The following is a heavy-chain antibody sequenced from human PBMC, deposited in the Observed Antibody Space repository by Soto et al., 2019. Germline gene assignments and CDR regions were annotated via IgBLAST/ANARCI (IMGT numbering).Heavy chain of an antibody. V-gene: IGHV3-30*18. Sequence: GGSLRLSCAASGFTFSSYGMHWVRQAPGKGLEWVAVISYDGSNKYYADSVKGRFTISRDNSKKQLYLQMNSLRAEDTAVYYCAQALGITMLVDYWGQGTLVTVSS. CDR2: ISYDGSNK. CDR1: GFTFSSYG. CDR3: AQALGITMLVDY. J-gene: IGHJ4*02. D-gene: IGHD3-10*02.